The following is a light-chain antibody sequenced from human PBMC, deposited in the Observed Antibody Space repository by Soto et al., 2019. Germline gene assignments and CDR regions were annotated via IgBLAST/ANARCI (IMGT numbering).Light chain of an antibody. V-gene: IGKV3-15*01. CDR2: GAH. Sequence: EIMWTQSPATLSVSPGEGATLSCRASRSVSDNLAWYQQKPGQAPRLLIYGAHTRATGIPARFSGSGSGTEFTLTISSLQSEDFAVYYCQQYNKWPPAISFGQGTRLEIK. CDR1: RSVSDN. J-gene: IGKJ5*01. CDR3: QQYNKWPPAIS.